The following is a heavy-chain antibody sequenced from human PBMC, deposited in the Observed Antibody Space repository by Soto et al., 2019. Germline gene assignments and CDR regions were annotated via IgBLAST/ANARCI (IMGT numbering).Heavy chain of an antibody. D-gene: IGHD3-22*01. CDR3: ARDNRRLGAFDI. CDR2: ISAYNGNT. V-gene: IGHV1-18*04. Sequence: ASVKVSCKASGYTFNKYDISWVRQAPGQGLEWMGWISAYNGNTNYAQKLQGRVTMTTDTSTSTAYMELRSLRSDDTAVYYCARDNRRLGAFDIWGQGTMVTVSS. J-gene: IGHJ3*02. CDR1: GYTFNKYD.